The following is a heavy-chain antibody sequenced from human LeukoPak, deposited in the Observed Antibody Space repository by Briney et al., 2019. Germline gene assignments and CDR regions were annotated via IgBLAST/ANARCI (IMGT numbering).Heavy chain of an antibody. V-gene: IGHV3-48*02. CDR3: ASSGSYRFDY. J-gene: IGHJ4*02. Sequence: GGSLRLSCAASGFTFSSYSMNWVRKAPGKGLEWVSHITASGTAMFYADSVKGRFTISRDNAKNSLYMQMNSLRDEDTAVYYCASSGSYRFDYWGQGTLVTVSS. D-gene: IGHD1-26*01. CDR1: GFTFSSYS. CDR2: ITASGTAM.